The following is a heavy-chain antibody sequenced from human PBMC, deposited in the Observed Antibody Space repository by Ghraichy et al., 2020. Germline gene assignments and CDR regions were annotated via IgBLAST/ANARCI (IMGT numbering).Heavy chain of an antibody. CDR1: GGSISSYY. V-gene: IGHV4-4*07. J-gene: IGHJ4*02. Sequence: SQTLSLTCTVSGGSISSYYWSWIRQPAGKGLEWIGRIYTSGSTNYNPSLKSRVTMSVDTSKNQFSLKLSSVTAADTAVYYCSIRGYSGYDYVPVDYWGQGTLVTVSS. CDR3: SIRGYSGYDYVPVDY. CDR2: IYTSGST. D-gene: IGHD5-12*01.